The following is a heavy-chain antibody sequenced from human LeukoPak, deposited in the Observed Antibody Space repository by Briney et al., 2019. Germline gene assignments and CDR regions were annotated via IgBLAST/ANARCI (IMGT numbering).Heavy chain of an antibody. CDR2: ISYDGSNK. D-gene: IGHD5-18*01. CDR3: ARARRYSYGSDAFDI. Sequence: GGSLRLSCAASGFTFSSYAMHWVRQAPGKGLEWVAVISYDGSNKYYADSVKGRFTISRDNSKNTLYLQMNSLRAEDTAVYYCARARRYSYGSDAFDIWGQGTMVTVSS. V-gene: IGHV3-30*04. CDR1: GFTFSSYA. J-gene: IGHJ3*02.